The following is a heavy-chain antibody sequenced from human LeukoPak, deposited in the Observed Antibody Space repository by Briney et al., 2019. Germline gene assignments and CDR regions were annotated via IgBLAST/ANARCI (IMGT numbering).Heavy chain of an antibody. CDR1: GYTLTDYY. D-gene: IGHD3-22*01. J-gene: IGHJ4*02. Sequence: ASVKVSCKASGYTLTDYYMHWVRQAPGQGLEWMGRINPNSGGTNYAQKFQGRVTMTRDTSISTVYMELSRLRSDDTTVYYCARVGYYESSGYYEYWGQGTLVTVSS. CDR3: ARVGYYESSGYYEY. CDR2: INPNSGGT. V-gene: IGHV1-2*06.